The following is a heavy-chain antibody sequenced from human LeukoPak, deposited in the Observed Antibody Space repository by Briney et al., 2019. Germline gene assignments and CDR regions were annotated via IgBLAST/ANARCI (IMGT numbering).Heavy chain of an antibody. CDR3: ARDCIGCHGFDS. CDR1: GYTFTGYY. Sequence: ASVKVSCKASGYTFTGYYMHWVRQAPGQGLEWMGRINPNSGGTNYAQKFQGRVTMTRDTSISTAYMELSSLRSDDTAVYYCARDCIGCHGFDSWGQGTLVTVSS. V-gene: IGHV1-2*06. D-gene: IGHD1-26*01. J-gene: IGHJ4*02. CDR2: INPNSGGT.